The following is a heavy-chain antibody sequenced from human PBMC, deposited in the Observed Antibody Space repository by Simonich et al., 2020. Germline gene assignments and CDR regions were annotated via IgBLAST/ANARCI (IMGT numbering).Heavy chain of an antibody. D-gene: IGHD2-15*01. CDR1: GASISSYY. V-gene: IGHV4-59*01. CDR2: IYYRWST. Sequence: QVQLQESGPGLVKPSETLSLTCTVSGASISSYYWSWIRQPPGKGLEWIRYIYYRWSTNYNPSLKGRVTISVDTSKNQFSLKLSSVTAADTAVYYCARGGLYFDYWGQGTLVTVSS. CDR3: ARGGLYFDY. J-gene: IGHJ4*02.